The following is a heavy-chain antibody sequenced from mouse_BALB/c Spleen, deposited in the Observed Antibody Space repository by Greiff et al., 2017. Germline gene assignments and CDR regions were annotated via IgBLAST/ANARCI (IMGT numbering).Heavy chain of an antibody. D-gene: IGHD2-4*01. CDR2: ISSGGSYT. CDR3: ARRGLRDAMDY. CDR1: GFTFSSYA. J-gene: IGHJ4*01. V-gene: IGHV5-9-3*01. Sequence: EVQLVESGGGLVKPGGSLKLSCAASGFTFSSYAMSWVRQTPEKRLEWVATISSGGSYTYYPDSVKGRFTISRDNAKNTLYLQMSSLRSEDTAMYYCARRGLRDAMDYWGQGTSVTVSS.